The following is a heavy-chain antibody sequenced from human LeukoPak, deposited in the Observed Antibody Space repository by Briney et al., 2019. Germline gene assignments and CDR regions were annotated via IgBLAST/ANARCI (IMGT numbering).Heavy chain of an antibody. V-gene: IGHV4-39*02. CDR3: AGDSSGYYYFDQ. J-gene: IGHJ4*02. CDR1: GGSFSSSSYY. D-gene: IGHD3-22*01. Sequence: KSSETLSLTCTVSGGSFSSSSYYWGWIRQPPGKGLEWIGSIYYSGSTYYNPSLKSRVTISVDTSKNHFSLKLSSVTAADTAVYYCAGDSSGYYYFDQWGQGTLVTVSS. CDR2: IYYSGST.